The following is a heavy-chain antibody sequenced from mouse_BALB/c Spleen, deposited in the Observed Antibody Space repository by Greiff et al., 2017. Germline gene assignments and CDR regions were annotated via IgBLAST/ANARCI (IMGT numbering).Heavy chain of an antibody. CDR3: ARHDGTYAMDY. V-gene: IGHV5-12-1*01. CDR2: ISSGGGST. D-gene: IGHD2-1*01. CDR1: GFAFSSYD. J-gene: IGHJ4*01. Sequence: DVKLVESGGGLVKPGGSLKLSCAASGFAFSSYDMSWVRQTPEKRLEWVAYISSGGGSTYYPDTVKGRFTISRDNAKNTLYLQMSSLKSEDTAMYYCARHDGTYAMDYWGQGTSVTVSS.